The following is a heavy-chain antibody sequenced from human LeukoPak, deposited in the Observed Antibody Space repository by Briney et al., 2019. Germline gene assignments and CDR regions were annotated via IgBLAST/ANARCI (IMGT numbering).Heavy chain of an antibody. Sequence: SETLSLTCTVSGGSISSYYWSWIRQPPGKGRVWVGYIYYSGSTNYNPSLKSRVTISVDTSKNQFSLKLSSVTAADTAVYYCARPSQSSSWYYFDYWGQGTLVTVSS. J-gene: IGHJ4*02. CDR3: ARPSQSSSWYYFDY. V-gene: IGHV4-59*01. D-gene: IGHD6-13*01. CDR2: IYYSGST. CDR1: GGSISSYY.